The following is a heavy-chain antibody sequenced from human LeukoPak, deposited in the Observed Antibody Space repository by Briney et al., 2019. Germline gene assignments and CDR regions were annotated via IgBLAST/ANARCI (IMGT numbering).Heavy chain of an antibody. D-gene: IGHD3-16*02. J-gene: IGHJ6*03. CDR2: IFSSGHS. CDR1: GDSIISTYF. V-gene: IGHV4-38-2*02. CDR3: ARHIGGGIEDMDV. Sequence: SETLSLTCSVSGDSIISTYFWAWIRQPPGKGPEWIGSIFSSGHSEYNPALKSRVTMTVDTSKNQFSLKLSSVTAADTAVYYCARHIGGGIEDMDVWGRGTKVTVSS.